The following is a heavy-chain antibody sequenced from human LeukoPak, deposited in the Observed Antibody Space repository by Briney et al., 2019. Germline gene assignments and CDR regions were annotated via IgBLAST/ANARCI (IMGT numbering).Heavy chain of an antibody. CDR3: AKDFEWELPETFGFDY. J-gene: IGHJ4*02. CDR1: GFTFSSYG. V-gene: IGHV3-33*06. Sequence: PGRSLRLSCAASGFTFSSYGMHWVRQAPGKGLEWVAVIWYDGSNKYYADSVKGRFTISRDNSKNTLCLQMNSLRAEDTAVYYCAKDFEWELPETFGFDYWGQGTLVTVSS. D-gene: IGHD1-26*01. CDR2: IWYDGSNK.